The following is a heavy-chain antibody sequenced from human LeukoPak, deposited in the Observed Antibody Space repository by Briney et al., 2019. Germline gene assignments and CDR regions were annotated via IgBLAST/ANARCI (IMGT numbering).Heavy chain of an antibody. D-gene: IGHD3-10*01. J-gene: IGHJ4*02. CDR3: ARGYYGSGSYYTAYYFDY. V-gene: IGHV4-34*01. Sequence: SETLSLTCAVYGGPFSGYYWSWIRQPPGKGLEWIGEINHSGSTNYNPSLKSRVTISVDTSKNQFSLKLSSVTAADTAVYYCARGYYGSGSYYTAYYFDYWGQGTLVTVSS. CDR2: INHSGST. CDR1: GGPFSGYY.